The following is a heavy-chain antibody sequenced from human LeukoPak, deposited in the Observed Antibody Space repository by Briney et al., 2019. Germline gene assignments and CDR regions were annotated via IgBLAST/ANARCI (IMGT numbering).Heavy chain of an antibody. Sequence: GESLKISCQGSGYSFTNYWIGWVRQMPGRGLEWMGLINPEDSDTRYTLSFQGQVTLSADKSIRAAYLQWGSLKASDTAMYYCARLIDGGGSPDYWGQGTLVTVSS. J-gene: IGHJ4*02. V-gene: IGHV5-51*01. CDR3: ARLIDGGGSPDY. CDR2: INPEDSDT. D-gene: IGHD2-15*01. CDR1: GYSFTNYW.